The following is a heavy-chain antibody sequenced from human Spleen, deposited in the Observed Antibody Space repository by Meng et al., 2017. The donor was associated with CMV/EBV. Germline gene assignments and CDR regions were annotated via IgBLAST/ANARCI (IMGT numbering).Heavy chain of an antibody. D-gene: IGHD3-22*01. CDR3: AREGGDLSGYYGA. CDR2: ISSSGSTI. J-gene: IGHJ5*02. CDR1: GFTFSSYE. V-gene: IGHV3-48*03. Sequence: GGPLRLSCAASGFTFSSYEMNWVRQAPGKGLEWVSYISSSGSTIYYAGSVKGRFTISRDSAKNSLYLQMNSLRAEDTAVYYCAREGGDLSGYYGAWGQGTLVTVSS.